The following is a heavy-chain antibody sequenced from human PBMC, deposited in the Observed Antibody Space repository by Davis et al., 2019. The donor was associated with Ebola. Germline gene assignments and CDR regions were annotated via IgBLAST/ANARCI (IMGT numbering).Heavy chain of an antibody. V-gene: IGHV1-8*01. D-gene: IGHD4-11*01. CDR2: INPNSGNT. CDR3: ARGDNNYLYGYYYYGMDV. CDR1: GYTFSSYG. J-gene: IGHJ6*02. Sequence: AASVKVSCKASGYTFSSYGINWVRQATGQGLEWMGWINPNSGNTGYAQKFQGRITMSRNTSIGTAYMELSSLRSEDTAVYYCARGDNNYLYGYYYYGMDVWGQGTTVTVSS.